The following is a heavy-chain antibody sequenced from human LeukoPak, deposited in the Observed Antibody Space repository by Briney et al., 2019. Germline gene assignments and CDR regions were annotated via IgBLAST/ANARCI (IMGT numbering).Heavy chain of an antibody. D-gene: IGHD3-22*01. V-gene: IGHV3-48*04. CDR2: ISSSSSTI. CDR3: ARELPVTTSYDSSGYYYKGAYFDY. Sequence: GGSLRLSCAASGFTFSSYSMNWVRQAPGKGLEWVSYISSSSSTIYYADSVKGRFTISRDNAKNSLYLQMNSLRAEDTAVYYCARELPVTTSYDSSGYYYKGAYFDYWGQGTLVTVSS. CDR1: GFTFSSYS. J-gene: IGHJ4*02.